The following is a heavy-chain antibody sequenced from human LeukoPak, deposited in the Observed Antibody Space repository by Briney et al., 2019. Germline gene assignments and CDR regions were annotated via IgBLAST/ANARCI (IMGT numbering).Heavy chain of an antibody. J-gene: IGHJ6*02. CDR2: INHTGST. CDR1: GGPLSGYY. V-gene: IGHV4-34*01. D-gene: IGHD4-17*01. Sequence: PSETLSLTCVVYGGPLSGYYWSWIRQTPGKGLEWIGEINHTGSTNYNPSLRSRVTMSVDTTQKQLSLKLTSVTAADTAVYYCALDYGMFLDGMGVWGQGTTVTVSS. CDR3: ALDYGMFLDGMGV.